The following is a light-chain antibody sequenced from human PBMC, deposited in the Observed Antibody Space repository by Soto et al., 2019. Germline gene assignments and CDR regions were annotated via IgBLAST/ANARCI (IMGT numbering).Light chain of an antibody. V-gene: IGKV3-20*01. Sequence: EFVFTQSPGTLSLSPGERATLSCRASQTVRNNYLAWYQQKPGQAPRLMIYDASSRETGIPDRFSGSGSGTEFTLTVSRLEPEDFAVYDCQQYGSYTLTFGGGTKVDIK. CDR1: QTVRNNY. CDR3: QQYGSYTLT. J-gene: IGKJ4*01. CDR2: DAS.